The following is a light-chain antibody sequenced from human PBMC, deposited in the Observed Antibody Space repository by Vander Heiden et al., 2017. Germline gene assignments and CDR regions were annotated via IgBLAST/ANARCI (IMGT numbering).Light chain of an antibody. J-gene: IGLJ3*02. V-gene: IGLV1-47*01. CDR2: RKD. Sequence: QSVLTQPPSASGTPGQRVTISCSGNNSNIGTNYVYWYQQFSGAAPKLLIYRKDERPSGVPDRFSGSKSGTSASLAIRGLRSEDEAEYHGAAWDDSRGGVFGGGTKLTVL. CDR3: AAWDDSRGGV. CDR1: NSNIGTNY.